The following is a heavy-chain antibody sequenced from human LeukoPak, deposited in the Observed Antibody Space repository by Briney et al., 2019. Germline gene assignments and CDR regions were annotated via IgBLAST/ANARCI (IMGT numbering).Heavy chain of an antibody. CDR2: ISSSSSTI. CDR1: GFTLSSYS. CDR3: ARDLASYSGSYYFDY. Sequence: PGGSLRLSCAASGFTLSSYSMNWVRQAPGKGLEWVSYISSSSSTIYYADSVKGRFTISRDNAKNSLYLQMNSLRDEDTAVYYCARDLASYSGSYYFDYWGREPWSPSPQ. D-gene: IGHD1-26*01. J-gene: IGHJ4*02. V-gene: IGHV3-48*02.